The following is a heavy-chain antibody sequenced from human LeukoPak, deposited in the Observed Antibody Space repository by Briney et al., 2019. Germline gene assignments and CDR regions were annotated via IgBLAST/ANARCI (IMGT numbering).Heavy chain of an antibody. J-gene: IGHJ6*02. CDR2: IWYDGSNK. V-gene: IGHV3-33*01. CDR3: ARDTTVTTTAYYYYGMDV. D-gene: IGHD4-17*01. Sequence: GGSLRLSCAASGFTFSSYGMHWVRQAPGKGLEGVAVIWYDGSNKYYADSVKGRFTISRDNSKNTLYLQMNSLRAEDTAVYYCARDTTVTTTAYYYYGMDVWGQGTTVTVSS. CDR1: GFTFSSYG.